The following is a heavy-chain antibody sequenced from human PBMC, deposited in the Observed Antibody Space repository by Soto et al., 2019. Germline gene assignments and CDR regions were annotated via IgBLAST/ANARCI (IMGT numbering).Heavy chain of an antibody. D-gene: IGHD2-8*02. V-gene: IGHV4-34*01. CDR1: GGSFSAYY. J-gene: IGHJ4*02. CDR2: INHSGST. Sequence: QVQLQQWGAGLLKPSETLSLTCAVYGGSFSAYYWSWIRQPPGKGLECIGEINHSGSTNYNPSLKSRVTRSVDTSKNQSSLKLSSVTAADTAVYYCARGQSSLLLDCWGQGILVTVSS. CDR3: ARGQSSLLLDC.